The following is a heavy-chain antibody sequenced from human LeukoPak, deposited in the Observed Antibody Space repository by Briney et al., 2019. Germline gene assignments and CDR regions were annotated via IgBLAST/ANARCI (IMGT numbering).Heavy chain of an antibody. J-gene: IGHJ4*02. Sequence: GASVKVSCKASGYTFTGYYMHWVRQAPGQGLEWMGWINPNSGGTNYAQKFQGRVTMTRDTSISTAYMELSRLRSDHTAVYYCAATAMASGSHYYFDYWGQGTLVTVSS. CDR3: AATAMASGSHYYFDY. CDR1: GYTFTGYY. D-gene: IGHD5-18*01. V-gene: IGHV1-2*02. CDR2: INPNSGGT.